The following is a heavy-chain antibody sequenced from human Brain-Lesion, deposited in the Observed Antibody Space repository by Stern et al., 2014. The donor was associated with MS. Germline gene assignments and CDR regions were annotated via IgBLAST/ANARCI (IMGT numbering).Heavy chain of an antibody. D-gene: IGHD1-26*01. J-gene: IGHJ4*02. Sequence: QLVQSWAEVKKPGASVKVSCQVSGYTLTDLSMPLVRQAPRKGLEWMGGFDPEDGETIYAQKFQGRVTMTEDTSTDTAYMELSSLRSEDTAVYYCATLSPGAGGNYYRHFDYWGQGTLVTVSS. V-gene: IGHV1-24*01. CDR3: ATLSPGAGGNYYRHFDY. CDR2: FDPEDGET. CDR1: GYTLTDLS.